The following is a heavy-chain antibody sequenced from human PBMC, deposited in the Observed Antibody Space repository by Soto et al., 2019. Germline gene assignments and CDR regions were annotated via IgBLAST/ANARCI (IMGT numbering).Heavy chain of an antibody. J-gene: IGHJ4*02. CDR2: IIPISGTT. CDR3: ARWGGLFCSGAVCFKKPFDY. V-gene: IGHV1-69*06. CDR1: GGTFNNYA. Sequence: QVQLVQSGAEVKRPESSMKASCKPSGGTFNNYAINWVRQAPGQGLEWLGAIIPISGTTKYAQKFQGRVTITADKSTSTVYMDLSSLRSEDTAVYYCARWGGLFCSGAVCFKKPFDYWGQGTLVTVSS. D-gene: IGHD2-8*02.